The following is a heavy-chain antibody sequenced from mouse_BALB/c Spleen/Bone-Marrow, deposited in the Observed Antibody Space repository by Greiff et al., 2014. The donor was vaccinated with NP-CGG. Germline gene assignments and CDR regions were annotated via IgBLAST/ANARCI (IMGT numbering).Heavy chain of an antibody. J-gene: IGHJ3*01. CDR1: GFNIKDTY. Sequence: EVQLQQSGAELVKPGASVKLSCTASGFNIKDTYMHWVKQRPEQGLAWIGRTDPANGNTKYDPKFQGKATITADTSSNTAYLQLSSLSSEDTAVYYCASYYYGSSLFAYWGQGTLVTVSA. V-gene: IGHV14-3*02. CDR3: ASYYYGSSLFAY. D-gene: IGHD1-1*01. CDR2: TDPANGNT.